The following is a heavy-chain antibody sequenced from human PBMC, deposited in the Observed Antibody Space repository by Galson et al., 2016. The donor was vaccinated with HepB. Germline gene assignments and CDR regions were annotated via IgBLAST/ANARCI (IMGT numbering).Heavy chain of an antibody. CDR3: VSPDAVYGTGSSGH. V-gene: IGHV3-21*01. CDR2: ISSSSTYI. CDR1: GFIFSSYT. J-gene: IGHJ4*02. D-gene: IGHD3-10*01. Sequence: SLRLSCAASGFIFSSYTMNWVRQAPGKGLEWVSSISSSSTYINYADSVKGRFTISRDNAQNSVHLQMNSLRAEDTAVYYCVSPDAVYGTGSSGHWGQGTLVTVSS.